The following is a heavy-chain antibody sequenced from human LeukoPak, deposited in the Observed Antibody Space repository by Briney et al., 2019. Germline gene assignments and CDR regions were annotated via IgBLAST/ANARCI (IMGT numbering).Heavy chain of an antibody. J-gene: IGHJ5*02. CDR3: ARHIRERWFDP. Sequence: GDSLKISCKGSGYSFTNYWIGWVRQMPGKGLEWMGIIYPGDSDTRYSPSFQGQVTISADKSINTAYLQWSSLKASDTAMYYCARHIRERWFDPWGQGTLVTVSS. CDR2: IYPGDSDT. CDR1: GYSFTNYW. D-gene: IGHD2-2*02. V-gene: IGHV5-51*01.